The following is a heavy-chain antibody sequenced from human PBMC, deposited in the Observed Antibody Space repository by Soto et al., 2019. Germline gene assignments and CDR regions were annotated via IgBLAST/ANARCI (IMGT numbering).Heavy chain of an antibody. V-gene: IGHV4-30-2*01. D-gene: IGHD3-9*01. Sequence: SETLSLTCAVSGGSISSGGYSWSWIRQPPGKGLEWIGYMYHSGSTYYNPSLKSRVTISIDKSKNQFSLKLSSVTAADTAVYYCARDRGYPLRYFDWLPHRGPLFDYWGQGTLVTVSS. CDR1: GGSISSGGYS. CDR2: MYHSGST. J-gene: IGHJ4*02. CDR3: ARDRGYPLRYFDWLPHRGPLFDY.